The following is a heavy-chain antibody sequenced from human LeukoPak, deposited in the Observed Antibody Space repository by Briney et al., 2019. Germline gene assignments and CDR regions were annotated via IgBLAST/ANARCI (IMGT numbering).Heavy chain of an antibody. CDR2: IGTNHDT. Sequence: GGSLRLSCVASVFSVATYDMYWVRQAAGRGLEWVSAIGTNHDTYYLGSVKGRFTISRENAKNSFSLQMNYLRVEDTAVYYCTREWRGIASHYDGMDVWGQGATVTVSS. CDR3: TREWRGIASHYDGMDV. J-gene: IGHJ6*02. V-gene: IGHV3-13*01. D-gene: IGHD6-6*01. CDR1: VFSVATYD.